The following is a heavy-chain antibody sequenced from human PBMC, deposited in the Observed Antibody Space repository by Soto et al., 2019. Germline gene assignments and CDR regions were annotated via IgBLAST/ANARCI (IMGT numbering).Heavy chain of an antibody. CDR1: GGSFSGYY. V-gene: IGHV4-34*09. D-gene: IGHD3-22*01. Sequence: PSETLSLTCAVYGGSFSGYYWNWIRQSPGKGLEWIGYIYYSGSTYYNPSLKSRVTISVDTSKNQFSLKLSSVTAADTAVYYCARGAEGYYDSSGYAPGAFDIWGQGTMVT. CDR2: IYYSGST. CDR3: ARGAEGYYDSSGYAPGAFDI. J-gene: IGHJ3*02.